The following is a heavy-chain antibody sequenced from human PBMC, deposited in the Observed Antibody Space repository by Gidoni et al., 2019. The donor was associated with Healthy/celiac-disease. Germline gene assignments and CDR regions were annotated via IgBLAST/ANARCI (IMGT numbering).Heavy chain of an antibody. V-gene: IGHV4-39*01. Sequence: QLPLQESRPGLVKPSDTLSLPCPVSGGPIRSSSYSWAWHRPPPGKGPVLLGITLFCGSSQPPGKGLEWMGRIYYSGRTYENPSIKSRVNISGDTSKNQFSLKLSAVTAADTAVYYWASREVVVVPAALRRGHPWFDPWGQGTLVTVSS. CDR2: IYYSGRT. J-gene: IGHJ5*02. CDR3: ASREVVVVPAALRRGHPWFDP. D-gene: IGHD2-2*01. CDR1: GGPIRSSSYS.